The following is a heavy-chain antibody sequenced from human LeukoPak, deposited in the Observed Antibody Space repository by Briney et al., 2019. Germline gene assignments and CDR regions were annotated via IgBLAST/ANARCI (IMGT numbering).Heavy chain of an antibody. CDR3: AKDPRVGASAAEYFQY. CDR1: GFTFSSYA. Sequence: QSGGSLRLSCAASGFTFSSYAMAWVRQAPGKGLEWVSGIRGSGGSTYYADSVKGRFTISRDNSKNTLYLLMNSLRAEDTAVYYCAKDPRVGASAAEYFQYWGQGTLVTVSS. J-gene: IGHJ1*01. CDR2: IRGSGGST. D-gene: IGHD1-26*01. V-gene: IGHV3-23*01.